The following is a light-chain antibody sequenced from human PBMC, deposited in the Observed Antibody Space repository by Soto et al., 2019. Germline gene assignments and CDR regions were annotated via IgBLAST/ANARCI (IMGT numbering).Light chain of an antibody. V-gene: IGLV2-11*01. CDR3: FSYAGSYTFYV. CDR2: DVT. J-gene: IGLJ1*01. CDR1: SSDIGGYYY. Sequence: QPALTQPRSVSGSPGQSVTISCTGTSSDIGGYYYVSWYQQHPGKAPNLMIYDVTKRPSGVPDRFSGSKSGTTASLTISGLQAEDEADYYCFSYAGSYTFYVFGTVTKLTVL.